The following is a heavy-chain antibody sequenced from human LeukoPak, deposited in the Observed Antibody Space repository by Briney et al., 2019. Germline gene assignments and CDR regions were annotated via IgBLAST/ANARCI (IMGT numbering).Heavy chain of an antibody. CDR2: IYYSGST. CDR3: ARDHAMTGHDYSNYDPARYFDY. Sequence: SETLSLTCTVSGGSISSYYWSWIRQPPGKGLEWIGYIYYSGSTNYNPSLKSRVTISVDTSKNQFSLKLSSVTAADTAVYYCARDHAMTGHDYSNYDPARYFDYWGQGTLVTVSS. CDR1: GGSISSYY. J-gene: IGHJ4*02. D-gene: IGHD4-11*01. V-gene: IGHV4-59*01.